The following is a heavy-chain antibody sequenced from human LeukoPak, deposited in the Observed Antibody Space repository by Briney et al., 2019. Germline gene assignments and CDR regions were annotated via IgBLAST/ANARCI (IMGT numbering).Heavy chain of an antibody. CDR3: ARGRYYYDSSGYYSVNFDY. CDR2: INHSGST. J-gene: IGHJ4*02. V-gene: IGHV4-34*01. CDR1: GGSFSGYY. D-gene: IGHD3-22*01. Sequence: SETLSLTCAVYGGSFSGYYWSWIRQPPGKGLEWIGEINHSGSTNYNPSLKSRVTISVDTSKNQFSLKLSSVTAADTAVYYCARGRYYYDSSGYYSVNFDYWGQGTLVTVSS.